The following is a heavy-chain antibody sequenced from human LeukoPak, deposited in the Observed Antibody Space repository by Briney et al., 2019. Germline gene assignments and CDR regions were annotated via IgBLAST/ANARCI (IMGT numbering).Heavy chain of an antibody. D-gene: IGHD1-26*01. CDR1: GFNFRNYA. CDR3: AKDFDSTGYYIPSFDY. CDR2: ISFDGSNI. J-gene: IGHJ4*02. Sequence: GGSLRLSCGASGFNFRNYAMHWVRQAPGKGLEWVAIISFDGSNIQFGDSVRGRFTISRDNPKNTVFLQMNSLRGDDTAVYYCAKDFDSTGYYIPSFDYWGQGTVVTVSS. V-gene: IGHV3-30*18.